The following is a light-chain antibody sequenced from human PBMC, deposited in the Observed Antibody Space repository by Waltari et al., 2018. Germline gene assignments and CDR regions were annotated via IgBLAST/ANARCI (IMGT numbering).Light chain of an antibody. Sequence: DIQLTQSPPSLSASVGDRVTITCQASQDIGVSLNWYQQPPGTAPKGLIYDGSNLEAGVPSRFSGSRSGTDFTLTISSLQPDDIATYFCQQHDNFPFTFGPGTKVEIK. CDR1: QDIGVS. V-gene: IGKV1-33*01. CDR3: QQHDNFPFT. CDR2: DGS. J-gene: IGKJ3*01.